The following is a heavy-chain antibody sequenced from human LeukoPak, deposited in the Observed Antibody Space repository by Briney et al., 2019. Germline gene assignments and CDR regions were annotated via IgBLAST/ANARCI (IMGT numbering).Heavy chain of an antibody. CDR3: SRERRQWFTMVRGVSYLDY. V-gene: IGHV4-39*02. D-gene: IGHD3-10*01. CDR1: GGSISSSSYY. J-gene: IGHJ4*02. Sequence: SETLSLTCTVSGGSISSSSYYWGWIRQPPGKGLEWIGSIYYSGSTYYNPSLKSRVTISVDTSKNQFSLQLNSVTPEDTAVYYCSRERRQWFTMVRGVSYLDYWGQGTLVTVSS. CDR2: IYYSGST.